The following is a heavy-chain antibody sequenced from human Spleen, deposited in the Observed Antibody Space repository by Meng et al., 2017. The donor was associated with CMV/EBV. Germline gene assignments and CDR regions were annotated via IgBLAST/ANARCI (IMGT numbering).Heavy chain of an antibody. D-gene: IGHD6-13*01. Sequence: QVQLQQVCAGLLKPSETPSLNCAVYGGSFSGYYLRCIRQPPGKGLAWIGEINHSGSTYYNPSLKSRVTISVDTSKNQFSLKLSSVTAADTAVYYCARPIAAAGWFDPWGQGTLVTVSS. V-gene: IGHV4-34*01. CDR1: GGSFSGYY. CDR2: INHSGST. J-gene: IGHJ5*02. CDR3: ARPIAAAGWFDP.